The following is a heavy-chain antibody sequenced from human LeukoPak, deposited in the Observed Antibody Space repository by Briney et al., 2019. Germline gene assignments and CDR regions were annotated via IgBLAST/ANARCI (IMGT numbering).Heavy chain of an antibody. J-gene: IGHJ4*02. CDR1: GGTFRSYA. D-gene: IGHD3-22*01. CDR2: ICGSGGST. V-gene: IGHV3-23*01. Sequence: SCKVSGGTFRSYAMSWVRQALGEGLEGVSAICGSGGSTYYADSVTGRFTTSRDNSKNTLYLQMNRLRAEDTAVYYCARPAHYYDSSGYYGDYWGQGTLVTVSS. CDR3: ARPAHYYDSSGYYGDY.